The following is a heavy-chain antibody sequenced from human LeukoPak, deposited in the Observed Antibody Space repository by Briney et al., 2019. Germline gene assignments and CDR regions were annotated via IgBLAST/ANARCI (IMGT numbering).Heavy chain of an antibody. CDR2: IIPIFGTA. D-gene: IGHD1-1*01. V-gene: IGHV1-69*13. Sequence: SVKVSCKASGGTFSSYAISWVRQAPGQGLEWMGGIIPIFGTANYAQKFQGRVTITADESTSTAYMELSSLRSEDTAVYYCARVESSNPVQPSWFDPWGQGTLVTASS. CDR3: ARVESSNPVQPSWFDP. CDR1: GGTFSSYA. J-gene: IGHJ5*02.